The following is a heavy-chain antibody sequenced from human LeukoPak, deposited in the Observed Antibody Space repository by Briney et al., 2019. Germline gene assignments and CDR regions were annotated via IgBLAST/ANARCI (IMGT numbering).Heavy chain of an antibody. V-gene: IGHV3-74*01. CDR2: INTDGSST. CDR1: GFTFSDYW. Sequence: QTGGSLRLSCAASGFTFSDYWMFWVRQVPGKGLVWVSRINTDGSSTSYADSVKGRFTVSRDNAKNTLYLQMNSLRAEDTAVYYCARGDFFGTYDSSGYLFDYWGQGTLVTVSS. J-gene: IGHJ4*02. CDR3: ARGDFFGTYDSSGYLFDY. D-gene: IGHD3-22*01.